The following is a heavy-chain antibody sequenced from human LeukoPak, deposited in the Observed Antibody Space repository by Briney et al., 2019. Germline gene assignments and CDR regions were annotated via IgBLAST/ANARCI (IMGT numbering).Heavy chain of an antibody. Sequence: KSGGSLRLSCAASGFTFSSYSMNWVRQAPGRGLEWVSSISSSSSYIYYADSVKGRFTISRDNAKNSLYLQMNSLRAEDTAVYYCARLQNWGSGMDVWSQGTTVTVSS. J-gene: IGHJ6*02. CDR3: ARLQNWGSGMDV. CDR2: ISSSSSYI. V-gene: IGHV3-21*01. CDR1: GFTFSSYS. D-gene: IGHD7-27*01.